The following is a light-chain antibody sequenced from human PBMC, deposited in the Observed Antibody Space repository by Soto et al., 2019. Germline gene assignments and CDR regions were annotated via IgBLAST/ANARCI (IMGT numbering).Light chain of an antibody. CDR3: QHSYITPRYT. Sequence: DIQITQSPSSLSASVGDRVTITCRAIQSISSHLNWYQHKLGRPPRLLIFASYILEGGVPSRFSGSASDTYFTLAIDSLQPEDVATYYCQHSYITPRYTFGQGTKVEI. CDR1: QSISSH. CDR2: ASY. V-gene: IGKV1-39*01. J-gene: IGKJ2*01.